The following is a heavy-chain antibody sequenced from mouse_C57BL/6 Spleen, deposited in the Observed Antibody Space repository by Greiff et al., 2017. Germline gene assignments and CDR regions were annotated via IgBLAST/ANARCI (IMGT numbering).Heavy chain of an antibody. CDR3: ARGQPHYFDY. D-gene: IGHD6-1*01. CDR2: IYPGGGYT. J-gene: IGHJ2*01. Sequence: VQGVESGAELVRPGTSVKMSCKASGYTFTNYWIGWAKQRPGHGLEWIGDIYPGGGYTNYNEKFKGKATLTADKSSSTAYMQFSSLTSEDSAIYYCARGQPHYFDYWGQGTTLTVSS. CDR1: GYTFTNYW. V-gene: IGHV1-63*01.